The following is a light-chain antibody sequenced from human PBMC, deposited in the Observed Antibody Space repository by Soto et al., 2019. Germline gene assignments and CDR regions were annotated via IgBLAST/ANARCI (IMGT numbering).Light chain of an antibody. CDR3: QQYGSSGT. CDR1: QSVSNNY. CDR2: GAS. V-gene: IGKV3-20*01. J-gene: IGKJ1*01. Sequence: EIVLTQSPGTLSLSPGERATLSCRASQSVSNNYLAWYQQKPGQAPRLLIYGASNRSTGIPDRISGSGSGTDFALTISRLEPEYFAVYYWQQYGSSGTFGQGTKVDIK.